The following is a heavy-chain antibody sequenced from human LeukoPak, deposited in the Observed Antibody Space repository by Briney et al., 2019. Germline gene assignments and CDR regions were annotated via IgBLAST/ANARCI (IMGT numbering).Heavy chain of an antibody. Sequence: SETLSLTCTVSGGSIRSYDWSWTRQPPGKGLEWIGYIYFSGSTSYNPSLKSRVTISVDRPKNQFSLKLSSVAAADTAVYYCARFYDTNFDYWGQGTLVTVSS. CDR2: IYFSGST. D-gene: IGHD3-3*01. V-gene: IGHV4-59*01. J-gene: IGHJ4*02. CDR3: ARFYDTNFDY. CDR1: GGSIRSYD.